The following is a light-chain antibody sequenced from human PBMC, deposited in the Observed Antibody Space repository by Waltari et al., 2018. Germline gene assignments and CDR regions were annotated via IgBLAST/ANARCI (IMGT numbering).Light chain of an antibody. CDR2: QDN. CDR1: KLAAKH. V-gene: IGLV3-1*01. J-gene: IGLJ2*01. CDR3: QAWDITTKVV. Sequence: SYELTQPPSISVSPGQTARLTCSGEKLAAKHVSWYQQKSGQSPTLVIYQDNKRPSGIPERFSGSNSGNTATLTISETQTFDEADFYCQAWDITTKVVFGGGTKLTVL.